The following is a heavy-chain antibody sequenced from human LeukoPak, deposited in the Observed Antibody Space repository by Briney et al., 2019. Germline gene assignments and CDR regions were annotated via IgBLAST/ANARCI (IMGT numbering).Heavy chain of an antibody. CDR3: AEVNSSGYYYPDDAFDI. CDR2: ISYDGSNK. Sequence: GGSLRLSCAASGFTFSSYGMHWVRQAPGKGLEWAAVISYDGSNKYYADSVKGRFTISRDNSKNTLYLQMNSLRAEDTAVYYCAEVNSSGYYYPDDAFDIWGQGTMVTVSS. CDR1: GFTFSSYG. J-gene: IGHJ3*02. D-gene: IGHD3-22*01. V-gene: IGHV3-30*18.